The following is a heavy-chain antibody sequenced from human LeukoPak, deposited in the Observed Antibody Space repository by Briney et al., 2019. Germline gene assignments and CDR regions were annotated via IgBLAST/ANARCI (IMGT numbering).Heavy chain of an antibody. D-gene: IGHD6-25*01. CDR1: GFPFSSYG. Sequence: GGSLRLSCAASGFPFSSYGMHWVRQAPGKGLEWVAVISYTGNNLYYADSVKGRFTIFRDDSENTLYLQMNSLRAEDTAVYYCARKSYSNGHYWGQGTLVTVSS. CDR2: ISYTGNNL. J-gene: IGHJ4*02. CDR3: ARKSYSNGHY. V-gene: IGHV3-30*03.